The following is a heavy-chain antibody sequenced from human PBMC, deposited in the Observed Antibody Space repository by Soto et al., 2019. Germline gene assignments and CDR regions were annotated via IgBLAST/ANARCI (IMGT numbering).Heavy chain of an antibody. J-gene: IGHJ4*02. V-gene: IGHV4-39*01. CDR2: ISLGGTT. CDR3: VKQAVGSMSSE. Sequence: SETLSLTCAVSGAPISSLTYYWVWIRQPPGKGLEWIASISLGGTTYYSPSLESRLTASLDTSNNQVSLILSSVTVTDTAVYFCVKQAVGSMSSEWGPGTLVTVSS. D-gene: IGHD6-6*01. CDR1: GAPISSLTYY.